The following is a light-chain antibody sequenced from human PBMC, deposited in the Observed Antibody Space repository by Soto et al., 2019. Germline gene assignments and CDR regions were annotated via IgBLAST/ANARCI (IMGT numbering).Light chain of an antibody. Sequence: QSVLTQPASVSGSPGQSITISCTGTSSDVGGYNYVSWYQQHPGKAPKLMIYDVSNRPSGVSNRFSGSKSGNTAFLTISGLQAEDEADYYCSSYTCSSTRYVFGTGTKVTVL. CDR2: DVS. CDR3: SSYTCSSTRYV. J-gene: IGLJ1*01. CDR1: SSDVGGYNY. V-gene: IGLV2-14*01.